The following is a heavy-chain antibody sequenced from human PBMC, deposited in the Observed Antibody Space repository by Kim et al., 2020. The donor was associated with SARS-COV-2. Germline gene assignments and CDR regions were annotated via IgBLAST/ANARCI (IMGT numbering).Heavy chain of an antibody. CDR3: ASDRTGVGAIDI. J-gene: IGHJ3*02. CDR1: GFTVSSNY. CDR2: SYSGGST. D-gene: IGHD1-1*01. V-gene: IGHV3-53*01. Sequence: GGSLRLSCAASGFTVSSNYMSWVRQAPGKGLEWVSVSYSGGSTYYADYVKGRFTISRDNSKNTLYLQMNSLSAEDTVAYYCASDRTGVGAIDIWAQGTMV.